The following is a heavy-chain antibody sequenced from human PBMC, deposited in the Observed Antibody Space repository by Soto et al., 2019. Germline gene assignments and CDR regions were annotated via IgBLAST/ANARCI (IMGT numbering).Heavy chain of an antibody. CDR1: GFTFSRFS. J-gene: IGHJ6*02. CDR3: ARDHGMFLSYYYYGMDV. Sequence: GGSLRLSCAASGFTFSRFSMHWVRQAPGKGLAWVAVISYDGNNKHFAESVKGRFSISRDDSKNTVYLEMNNLRGDDSAVYYCARDHGMFLSYYYYGMDVWGQRTTVTVSS. CDR2: ISYDGNNK. D-gene: IGHD3-10*02. V-gene: IGHV3-30-3*01.